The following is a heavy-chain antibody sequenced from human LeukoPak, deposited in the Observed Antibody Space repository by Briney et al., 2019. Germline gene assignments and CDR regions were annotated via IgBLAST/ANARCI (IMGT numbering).Heavy chain of an antibody. CDR3: ATTYYDILTGSYYFDY. Sequence: SETLSLTCTVSGGSISSYYWSWIRQPPGKGLKWIGYIYYSGSTNYNPSLKSRATISVDTSKNQFSLKLSSVTAADTAVYYCATTYYDILTGSYYFDYWGQGTLVTVSS. D-gene: IGHD3-9*01. CDR1: GGSISSYY. J-gene: IGHJ4*02. V-gene: IGHV4-59*01. CDR2: IYYSGST.